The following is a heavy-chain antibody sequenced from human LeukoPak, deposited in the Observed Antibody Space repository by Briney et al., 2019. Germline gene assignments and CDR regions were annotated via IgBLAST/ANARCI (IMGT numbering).Heavy chain of an antibody. V-gene: IGHV3-20*04. J-gene: IGHJ3*02. Sequence: PGGSLRLSCAASGFTCDDYGMSWVRQAPGKGLEWVSGINWNGGSTGYADSVKGRFTISRDNAKNSLYLQMNSLRAEDTALYYCASSQIYYDSSGYYAGAFDIWGQGTMVTVSS. CDR2: INWNGGST. D-gene: IGHD3-22*01. CDR3: ASSQIYYDSSGYYAGAFDI. CDR1: GFTCDDYG.